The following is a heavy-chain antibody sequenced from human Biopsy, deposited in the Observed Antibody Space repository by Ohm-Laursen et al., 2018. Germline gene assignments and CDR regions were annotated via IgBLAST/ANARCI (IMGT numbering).Heavy chain of an antibody. V-gene: IGHV1-2*02. CDR3: TRGGYYYDSLAYYYWFDP. CDR2: INAKTGDT. J-gene: IGHJ5*02. Sequence: ATVKISCKTSGYTFSSSDINWVRQAPGQGLEWMGWINAKTGDTNYAQKFQGRVTMTRDTSISTAYVDLSSLRSDDTAVYYCTRGGYYYDSLAYYYWFDPWGQGTLVTVSS. D-gene: IGHD3-22*01. CDR1: GYTFSSSD.